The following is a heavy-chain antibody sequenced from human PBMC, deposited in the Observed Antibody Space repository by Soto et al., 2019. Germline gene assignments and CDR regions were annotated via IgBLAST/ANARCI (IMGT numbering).Heavy chain of an antibody. Sequence: SVKVSCKASGGTFSSYAISWVRQAPGQGLEWMGGIIPIFGTANYAQKFQGRVTITADESTSTAYMELSSLRSEDTAVYYCARDRIVPAATYYYYYGMDVWGQGTTVT. CDR1: GGTFSSYA. CDR2: IIPIFGTA. CDR3: ARDRIVPAATYYYYYGMDV. D-gene: IGHD2-2*01. V-gene: IGHV1-69*13. J-gene: IGHJ6*02.